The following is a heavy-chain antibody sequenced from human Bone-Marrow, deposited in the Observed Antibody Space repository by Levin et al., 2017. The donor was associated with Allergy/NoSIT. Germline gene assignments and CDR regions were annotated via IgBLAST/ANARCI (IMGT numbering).Heavy chain of an antibody. J-gene: IGHJ6*02. V-gene: IGHV3-13*01. CDR2: ITTAGDT. D-gene: IGHD3-22*01. CDR1: GFTFTKYD. CDR3: AGGGYDSSLVYYIAMDV. Sequence: GGSLRLSCAASGFTFTKYDMHWVRQAPGKGLEWVSGITTAGDTYYSDSVKGRFTISRENAKNSLYLQMNSLRAGDTAVYYCAGGGYDSSLVYYIAMDVWGQGTTVTVSS.